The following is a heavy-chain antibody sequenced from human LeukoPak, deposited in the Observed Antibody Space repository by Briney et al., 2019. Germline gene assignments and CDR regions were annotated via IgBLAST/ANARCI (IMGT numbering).Heavy chain of an antibody. CDR3: AKDRFTMIVVVGLFDY. CDR2: IRYDGSNK. Sequence: GGSLRLSCAASGFTFSSYGMHWVRQAPGKGLEWVAFIRYDGSNKYYADSVKGRSTISRDNSKNTLYLQMNSLRAEDTAVYYCAKDRFTMIVVVGLFDYWGQGTLVTVSS. J-gene: IGHJ4*02. D-gene: IGHD3-22*01. CDR1: GFTFSSYG. V-gene: IGHV3-30*02.